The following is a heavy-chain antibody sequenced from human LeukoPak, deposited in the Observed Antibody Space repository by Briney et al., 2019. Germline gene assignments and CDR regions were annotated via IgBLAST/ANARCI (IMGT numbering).Heavy chain of an antibody. Sequence: PSETLSLTCAVYGGSFSGYYWSWIRQPPGKGLEWIGEINHSGSTNYNPSLKSRVTISVDTSKNQFSLKLSSVTAADTAVYYCARGRIPPYYYDSSGYYHFDYWGQGTLVTVSS. D-gene: IGHD3-22*01. V-gene: IGHV4-34*01. CDR3: ARGRIPPYYYDSSGYYHFDY. CDR1: GGSFSGYY. J-gene: IGHJ4*02. CDR2: INHSGST.